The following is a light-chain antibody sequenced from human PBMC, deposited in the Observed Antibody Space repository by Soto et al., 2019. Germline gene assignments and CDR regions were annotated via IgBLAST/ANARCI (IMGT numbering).Light chain of an antibody. Sequence: EIVMTQSPATLSVSPGERVTLSCRASQSVSSNLAWYQQKPGQAPRLLIYDTAIRATGIPARFSGSGSGTEFTLTISSLQSEDFAVYYCQQYNNWPPTWTFGQGTKVDI. CDR1: QSVSSN. J-gene: IGKJ1*01. CDR2: DTA. V-gene: IGKV3-15*01. CDR3: QQYNNWPPTWT.